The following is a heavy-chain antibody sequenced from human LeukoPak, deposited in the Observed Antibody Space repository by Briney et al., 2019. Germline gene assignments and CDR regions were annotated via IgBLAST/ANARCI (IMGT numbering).Heavy chain of an antibody. D-gene: IGHD6-19*01. Sequence: GGSLRLSCAASGFTFSSYAMSWVREAPGKGLEWVSAISGSGGSTYYADSVKGRFTISRDNSKNTLYLQMNSLRAEDTAVYYCAKVRQWLVREFQHWGQGTLVTVSS. CDR2: ISGSGGST. CDR3: AKVRQWLVREFQH. J-gene: IGHJ1*01. CDR1: GFTFSSYA. V-gene: IGHV3-23*01.